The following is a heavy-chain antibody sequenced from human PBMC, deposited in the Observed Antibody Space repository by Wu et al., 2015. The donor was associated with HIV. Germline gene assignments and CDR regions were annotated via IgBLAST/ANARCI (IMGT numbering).Heavy chain of an antibody. V-gene: IGHV1-69-2*01. CDR2: VDPEDGET. CDR1: GYIFTDFY. D-gene: IGHD2-21*01. CDR3: ATGDEGGGYSEF. Sequence: AQLVQSGAEVKKPGTSVTISCRVSGYIFTDFYLHWVQQAPGKGLEWMGLVDPEDGETTYAEKFQGRVAITADTSTNTAYMQLSSLEFDDTAIYYCATGDEGGGYSEFWGQGTLVTVPQ. J-gene: IGHJ4*02.